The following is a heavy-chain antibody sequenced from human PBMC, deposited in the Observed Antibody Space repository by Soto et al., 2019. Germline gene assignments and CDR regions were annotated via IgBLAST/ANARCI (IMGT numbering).Heavy chain of an antibody. J-gene: IGHJ5*02. CDR2: INPSGGST. D-gene: IGHD6-6*01. CDR3: EREPSPTSSANWFEP. Sequence: SKACGFTLTSNYMHWVRQDPGKGLEWMGIINPSGGSTSYAQKFQGRVTMTRDTSTSTVYMELSSLRSEDTAVYYCEREPSPTSSANWFEPWGQGTLVTVYS. V-gene: IGHV1-46*01. CDR1: GFTLTSNY.